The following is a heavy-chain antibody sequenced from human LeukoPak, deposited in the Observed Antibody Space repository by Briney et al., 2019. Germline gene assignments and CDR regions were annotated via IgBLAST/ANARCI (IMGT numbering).Heavy chain of an antibody. J-gene: IGHJ4*02. CDR1: GFTFGSYA. Sequence: GGSLRLSCAASGFTFGSYAMSWVRQAPGKGLEWVSAISGSGGSTYYADSVKGRFTISRDNAKNSLYLQMNSLRAEDTAVYYCARDRYNWNDPSTGNPDYWGQGTLVTVSS. CDR3: ARDRYNWNDPSTGNPDY. V-gene: IGHV3-23*01. CDR2: ISGSGGST. D-gene: IGHD1-1*01.